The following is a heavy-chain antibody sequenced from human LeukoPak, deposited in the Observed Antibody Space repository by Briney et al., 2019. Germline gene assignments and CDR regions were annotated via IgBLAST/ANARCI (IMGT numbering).Heavy chain of an antibody. CDR2: IYHSGST. J-gene: IGHJ3*02. D-gene: IGHD1-26*01. CDR3: ARDRGSYGSFDI. CDR1: GGSINIDNW. Sequence: SGTLSLTCAVSGGSINIDNWWSWVRQPPGKGLEWIGEIYHSGSTYYNPSLKSRVTISVDTSRNQFSLKLSSVTAADTAVYYCARDRGSYGSFDIWGQGTMVTVSS. V-gene: IGHV4-4*02.